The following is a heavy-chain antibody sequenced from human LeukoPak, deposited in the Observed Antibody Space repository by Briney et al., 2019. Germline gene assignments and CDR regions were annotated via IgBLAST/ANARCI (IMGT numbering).Heavy chain of an antibody. Sequence: GGSLRLSCAASGFPFSSYAMGWVRQAPRKGLEWVSSISSSSSYIYYADSVKGRFTISRDNAKNSLYLQMNSLRAEDTAVYYCARDRRDRIAAAGIFDYWGQGTLVTVSS. V-gene: IGHV3-21*01. CDR2: ISSSSSYI. D-gene: IGHD6-13*01. J-gene: IGHJ4*02. CDR3: ARDRRDRIAAAGIFDY. CDR1: GFPFSSYA.